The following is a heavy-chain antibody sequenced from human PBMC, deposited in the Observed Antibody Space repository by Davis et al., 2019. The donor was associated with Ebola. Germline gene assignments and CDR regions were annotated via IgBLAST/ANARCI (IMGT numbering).Heavy chain of an antibody. Sequence: GESLKISCKGSGYSFTSYWIGWVRQMPGKGLEWMGIIYPGDSDTRYSPSFQGQVTISADKSISTAYLQWSSLKASDTAMYYCARQLGGSGSYYLYDYWGQGTQVTVSS. J-gene: IGHJ4*02. V-gene: IGHV5-51*01. CDR2: IYPGDSDT. D-gene: IGHD3-10*01. CDR3: ARQLGGSGSYYLYDY. CDR1: GYSFTSYW.